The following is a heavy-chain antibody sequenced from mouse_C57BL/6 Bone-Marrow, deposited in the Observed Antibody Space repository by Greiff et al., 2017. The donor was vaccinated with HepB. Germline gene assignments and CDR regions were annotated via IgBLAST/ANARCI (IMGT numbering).Heavy chain of an antibody. CDR1: GYTFTSYG. Sequence: VQLQQSGAELARPGASVKLSCKASGYTFTSYGISWVKQRTGQGLEWIGEIYPRSGNTYYNEKFKGKATLTADKSSSTACMELRSLTSEDSAVYFCARRGLRFPFDYWGQGTTLTVSS. D-gene: IGHD3-2*02. CDR2: IYPRSGNT. J-gene: IGHJ2*01. V-gene: IGHV1-81*01. CDR3: ARRGLRFPFDY.